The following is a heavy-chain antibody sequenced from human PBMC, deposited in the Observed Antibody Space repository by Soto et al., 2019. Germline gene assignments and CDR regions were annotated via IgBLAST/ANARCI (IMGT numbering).Heavy chain of an antibody. CDR3: ARLEYCSSTSCYVLAFDI. Sequence: HGESLKISCKGSGYSFTSYWIGWVRQMPGKGLEWMGIIYPGDSDTRYSPSFQGQVTISADKSISTAYLQWSSLKASDTAMYYCARLEYCSSTSCYVLAFDIWGQGTMVTGSS. CDR2: IYPGDSDT. D-gene: IGHD2-2*01. CDR1: GYSFTSYW. V-gene: IGHV5-51*01. J-gene: IGHJ3*02.